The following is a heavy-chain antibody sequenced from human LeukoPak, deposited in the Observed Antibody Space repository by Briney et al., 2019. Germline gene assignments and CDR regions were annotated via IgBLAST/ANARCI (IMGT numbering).Heavy chain of an antibody. CDR3: ARGGLVVVTATQYYFDY. D-gene: IGHD2-21*02. V-gene: IGHV4-59*01. CDR1: GGSISSYY. J-gene: IGHJ4*02. CDR2: IYYSGRA. Sequence: SETLSLTCTVSGGSISSYYWSWIRQPPGKGLEWIGYIYYSGRANYNPSLKSRVTISVDPSKNQFSLKLSSVTAADTAVYYCARGGLVVVTATQYYFDYWGQGTLVTVSS.